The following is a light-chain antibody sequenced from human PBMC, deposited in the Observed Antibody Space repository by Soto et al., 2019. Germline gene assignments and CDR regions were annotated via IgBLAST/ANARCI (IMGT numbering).Light chain of an antibody. CDR2: AAS. J-gene: IGKJ1*01. CDR1: QSISSY. CDR3: QQSYSTPQT. Sequence: DIQMTQSPSSLSASVGDRVTITCRASQSISSYLNWYQQKPGKAPKLLIYAASILQSGVPSRFSGSGSGTDFTLTISSRQPEDFATYYCQQSYSTPQTFGQGTKVEIK. V-gene: IGKV1-39*01.